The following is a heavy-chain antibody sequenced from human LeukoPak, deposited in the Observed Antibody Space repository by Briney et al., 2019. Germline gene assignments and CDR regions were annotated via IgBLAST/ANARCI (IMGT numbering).Heavy chain of an antibody. Sequence: SETLSLTCAVSTDSFSSHYWTWIRQPPGKGLEWIGYISYIGSTNYNPSLKSRVTISIDTSKNQFSLKLSSVTAADTAAYYCARDLVTVTKGFDTWGQGTMVSVSS. V-gene: IGHV4-59*11. J-gene: IGHJ3*02. CDR1: TDSFSSHY. CDR2: ISYIGST. D-gene: IGHD4-17*01. CDR3: ARDLVTVTKGFDT.